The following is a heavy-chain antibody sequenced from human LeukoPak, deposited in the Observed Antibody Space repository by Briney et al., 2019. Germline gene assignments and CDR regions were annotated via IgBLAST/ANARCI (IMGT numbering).Heavy chain of an antibody. Sequence: GGSLRLSRAASGFTFSSYGMHWVRQAPGKGLEWVAVIWYDGSNKYYADSVKGRFTISRDNSKNTLYLQMNSLRAEDTAVYYCARGRYCSGGSCYQAFDYWGQGTLVTVSS. CDR2: IWYDGSNK. J-gene: IGHJ4*02. V-gene: IGHV3-33*01. D-gene: IGHD2-15*01. CDR1: GFTFSSYG. CDR3: ARGRYCSGGSCYQAFDY.